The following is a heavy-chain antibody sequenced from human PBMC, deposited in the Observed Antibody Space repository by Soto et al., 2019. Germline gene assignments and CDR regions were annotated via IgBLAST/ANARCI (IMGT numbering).Heavy chain of an antibody. CDR1: GYTFTNFG. CDR3: ARVGVGGAAAGISYFHNGLDV. V-gene: IGHV1-18*01. CDR2: ISTDNGNT. D-gene: IGHD6-13*01. Sequence: QVQLVQSGAEVKKPGASVTVSCQASGYTFTNFGISWVRQAPGQGLEWMGWISTDNGNTHSPRKLQGRVTMTTDTSTSTAYMEVRSLRSDDTAMYYCARVGVGGAAAGISYFHNGLDVWGQGTAVTVSS. J-gene: IGHJ6*02.